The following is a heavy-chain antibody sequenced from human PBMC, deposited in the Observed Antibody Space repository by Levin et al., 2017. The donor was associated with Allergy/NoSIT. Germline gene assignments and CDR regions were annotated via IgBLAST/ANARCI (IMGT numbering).Heavy chain of an antibody. CDR1: GGSFSGYY. Sequence: SETLSLTCAVYGGSFSGYYWSWIRQPPGKGLEWIGEINHSGSTNYNPSLKSRVTISVDTSKNQFSLKLSSVTAADTAVYYCARAWAPEPFIAAAADYFDYWGQGTLVTVSS. CDR3: ARAWAPEPFIAAAADYFDY. J-gene: IGHJ4*02. CDR2: INHSGST. V-gene: IGHV4-34*01. D-gene: IGHD6-13*01.